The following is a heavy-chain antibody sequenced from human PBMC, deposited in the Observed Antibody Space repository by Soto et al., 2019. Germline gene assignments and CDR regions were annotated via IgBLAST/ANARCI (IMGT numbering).Heavy chain of an antibody. CDR2: VSSDGTSK. D-gene: IGHD7-27*01. J-gene: IGHJ4*02. V-gene: IGHV3-30*04. Sequence: LVESGGGVVQPGTSLRLSCAASGFGFNTFTMHWVRQAPGKGLEWVAVVSSDGTSKYTADSVKGRFTISRDNSKNTLYLQMTNLRPDDTAAYYCARPHTGGAGTNFANYLHSWGQGTLVSVSS. CDR3: ARPHTGGAGTNFANYLHS. CDR1: GFGFNTFT.